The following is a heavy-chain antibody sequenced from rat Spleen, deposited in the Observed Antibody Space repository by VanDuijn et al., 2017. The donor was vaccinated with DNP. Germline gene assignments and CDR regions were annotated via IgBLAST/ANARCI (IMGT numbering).Heavy chain of an antibody. Sequence: EVKLVESGGGLVQPGRSLKLSCAASGFNFDDHWMAWVRQAPGKGLEWIGEINERSTTINYSPSLKDKFTISRDNAQSTLYLQTSKLGSEDTAIYYCARATDLPGKGVMDVWGQGTSVIVSS. CDR2: INERSTTI. CDR1: GFNFDDHW. CDR3: ARATDLPGKGVMDV. V-gene: IGHV4-2*01. D-gene: IGHD1-4*01. J-gene: IGHJ4*01.